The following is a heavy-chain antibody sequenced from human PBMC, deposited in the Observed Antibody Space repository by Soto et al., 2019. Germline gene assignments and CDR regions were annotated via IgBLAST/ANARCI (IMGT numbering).Heavy chain of an antibody. D-gene: IGHD2-15*01. V-gene: IGHV1-18*01. Sequence: ASVKVSCEACGYTFTSYGISWVRQAPGQGLEWMGWISAYNGKTNYAQKLQGRVTMTQDTSTDTAYMELSSLRSEDTAVYYCATDRCSGGSCYENYWGQGTPVTVSS. CDR1: GYTFTSYG. CDR3: ATDRCSGGSCYENY. CDR2: ISAYNGKT. J-gene: IGHJ4*02.